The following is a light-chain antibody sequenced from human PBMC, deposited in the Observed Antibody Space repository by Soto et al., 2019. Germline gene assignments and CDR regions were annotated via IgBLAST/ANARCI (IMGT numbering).Light chain of an antibody. CDR2: EAS. CDR3: QQFSSYPLT. J-gene: IGKJ4*01. Sequence: EIVLTQSPATLSLSPGERATLSCRASQSVSSYLAWYQQKHGQAPRLLMYEASTRATGIPDRFSGGGSGTDFTLTISRLEPEDFAVYYCQQFSSYPLTFGGGTKVDIK. V-gene: IGKV3-20*01. CDR1: QSVSSY.